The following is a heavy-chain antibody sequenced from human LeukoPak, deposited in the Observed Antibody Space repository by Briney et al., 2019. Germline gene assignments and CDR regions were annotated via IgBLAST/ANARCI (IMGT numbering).Heavy chain of an antibody. CDR3: AKGYCRGNSCYDDRGAFDY. Sequence: SETLFLTCTVSGCSISSYYWSWIRQPPGKGLEWIGDIYYSGSTNYNPPLKSRVTISVDTSKNQFSLKLSSVTAADTAVYYCAKGYCRGNSCYDDRGAFDYWGQGTLVTVSS. D-gene: IGHD2-2*01. CDR2: IYYSGST. J-gene: IGHJ4*02. V-gene: IGHV4-59*08. CDR1: GCSISSYY.